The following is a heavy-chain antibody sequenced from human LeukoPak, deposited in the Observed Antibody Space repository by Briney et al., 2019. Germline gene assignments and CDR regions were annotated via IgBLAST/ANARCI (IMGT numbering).Heavy chain of an antibody. Sequence: ASVKVSCKASGYTFTGYYIHWLRQAPGQGLEWMGWINPSSGDTKYAQKFQGRVTMTRDTSITTAYMELSRLRSDDMAVYYCARDGSGSYPIDYWGQGTLVTVSS. CDR2: INPSSGDT. D-gene: IGHD3-10*01. CDR3: ARDGSGSYPIDY. V-gene: IGHV1-2*02. J-gene: IGHJ4*02. CDR1: GYTFTGYY.